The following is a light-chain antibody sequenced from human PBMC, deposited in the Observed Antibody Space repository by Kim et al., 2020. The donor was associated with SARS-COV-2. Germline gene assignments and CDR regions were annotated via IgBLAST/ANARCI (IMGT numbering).Light chain of an antibody. J-gene: IGLJ2*01. CDR2: EDT. CDR1: KLGDKF. V-gene: IGLV3-1*01. CDR3: QAWASYSVL. Sequence: VSPGQTATITCSGDKLGDKFASWYQQKSGQSPVLVIYEDTERPSGIPERFSGSNSGNTATLTISGTQALDEADYYCQAWASYSVLFGGGTQLTVL.